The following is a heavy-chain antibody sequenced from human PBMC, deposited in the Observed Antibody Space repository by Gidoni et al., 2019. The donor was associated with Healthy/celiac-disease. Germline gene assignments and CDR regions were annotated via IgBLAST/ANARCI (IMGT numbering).Heavy chain of an antibody. V-gene: IGHV1-8*01. CDR2: MNPNSGNT. D-gene: IGHD5-18*01. CDR3: ARGQGYSYGFDY. Sequence: QVQLVQSGAEVTKPGASVQVSCKASGYTFTSYDINWVRQATGQGLEWMGWMNPNSGNTGYEQKFQGRVTMTRNTSISTAYMELSSLRSEDTAVYYCARGQGYSYGFDYWGQGTLVTVSS. CDR1: GYTFTSYD. J-gene: IGHJ4*02.